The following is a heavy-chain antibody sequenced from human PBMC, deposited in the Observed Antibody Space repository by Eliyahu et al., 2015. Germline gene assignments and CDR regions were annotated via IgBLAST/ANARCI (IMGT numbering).Heavy chain of an antibody. D-gene: IGHD3-10*01. CDR1: GGSFSGYY. V-gene: IGHV4-34*01. Sequence: QVQLQQWGAGLLKPSETLSLTCAVYGGSFSGYYWSWIRQPPGKGLEWIGEINHSGSTNYNPSLKSRVTISVDTSKNQFSLKLSSVTAADTAVYYCARRPGTYYGMDVWGQGTTVTVSS. CDR3: ARRPGTYYGMDV. CDR2: INHSGST. J-gene: IGHJ6*02.